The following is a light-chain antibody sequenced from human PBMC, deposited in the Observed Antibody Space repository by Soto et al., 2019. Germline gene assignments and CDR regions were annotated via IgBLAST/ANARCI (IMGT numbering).Light chain of an antibody. Sequence: QSALTQPRSVSGSPGQSVTISCTGTSSDVGGYNYVSWYQQHPGKAPKLMIYDVSKRPSGVPDRFSGSKSGNTASLTISGLPDEDEADYYCFSYAGSSTYVFGTGTKLTVL. CDR3: FSYAGSSTYV. V-gene: IGLV2-11*01. CDR2: DVS. J-gene: IGLJ1*01. CDR1: SSDVGGYNY.